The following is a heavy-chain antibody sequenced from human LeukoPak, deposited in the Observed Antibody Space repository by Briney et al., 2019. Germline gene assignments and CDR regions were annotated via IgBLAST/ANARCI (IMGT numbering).Heavy chain of an antibody. CDR2: IYNDGSGT. D-gene: IGHD2-2*01. CDR3: ARGIGYDPA. CDR1: GFGFNNYW. Sequence: TGGSLRLSCAASGFGFNNYWMHWVRQPPGKGLVWVSRIYNDGSGTSYADSVKGRFTISRDNAKNTLYLQMSGLRAEDTAVYYCARGIGYDPAWGQGTLVIVSS. J-gene: IGHJ5*02. V-gene: IGHV3-74*01.